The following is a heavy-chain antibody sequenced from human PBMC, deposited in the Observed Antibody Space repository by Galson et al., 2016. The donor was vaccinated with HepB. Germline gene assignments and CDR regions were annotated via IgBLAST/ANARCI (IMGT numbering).Heavy chain of an antibody. V-gene: IGHV4-59*08. CDR1: GGSIRGYY. CDR2: IYPGGGT. CDR3: ARQRYSYGAFDN. J-gene: IGHJ4*02. Sequence: QVQLQESGPGLVKPSETVSLFCTVTGGSIRGYYWSWIRQSPGKGLEWFAYIYPGGGTKYNPSLKSRVTISADTSRKDFSLRLSSLTAADTAVYYCARQRYSYGAFDNWGPGTLVT. D-gene: IGHD5-18*01.